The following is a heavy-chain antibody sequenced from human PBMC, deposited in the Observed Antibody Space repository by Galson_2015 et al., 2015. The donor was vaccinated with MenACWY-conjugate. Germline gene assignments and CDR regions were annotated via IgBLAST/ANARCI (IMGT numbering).Heavy chain of an antibody. CDR1: GSSLSEIF. D-gene: IGHD2-15*01. CDR2: VNPEDGET. Sequence: SVKVSCKVSGSSLSEIFMHWVRRAPGKGFEWMGGVNPEDGETIYAREFQGRVTMTEDTSTDTGYMELGRLRSEDTAVYYCASVRAGYCHGGTCYGLDVWGQGATVTVSS. V-gene: IGHV1-24*01. CDR3: ASVRAGYCHGGTCYGLDV. J-gene: IGHJ6*02.